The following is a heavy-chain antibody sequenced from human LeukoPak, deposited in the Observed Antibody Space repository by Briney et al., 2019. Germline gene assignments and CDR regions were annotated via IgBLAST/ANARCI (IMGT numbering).Heavy chain of an antibody. CDR2: INHSGST. CDR3: ARATVPYSSSYYY. Sequence: SETLSLTCAVYGGSFSGYYWSWIRQPPGKGVEWSGEINHSGSTNYNPSLKSRVTISVDTSKNQFSLKLSSVTAADTAVYYCARATVPYSSSYYYWGQGTLVTVSS. V-gene: IGHV4-34*01. D-gene: IGHD6-13*01. J-gene: IGHJ4*02. CDR1: GGSFSGYY.